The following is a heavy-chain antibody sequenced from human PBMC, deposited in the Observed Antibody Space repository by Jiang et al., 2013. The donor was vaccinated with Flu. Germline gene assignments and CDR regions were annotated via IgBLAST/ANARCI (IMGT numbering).Heavy chain of an antibody. CDR1: GGSFSGYY. J-gene: IGHJ4*02. CDR2: INHSGST. D-gene: IGHD5-18*01. V-gene: IGHV4-34*01. CDR3: ARGRGLYSYGIREGDY. Sequence: LLKPSETLSLTCAVYGGSFSGYYWSWIRQPPGKGLEWIGEINHSGSTNYNPSLKSRVTISVDTSKNQFSLKLSSVTAADTAVYYCARGRGLYSYGIREGDYWGQGTLVTVSS.